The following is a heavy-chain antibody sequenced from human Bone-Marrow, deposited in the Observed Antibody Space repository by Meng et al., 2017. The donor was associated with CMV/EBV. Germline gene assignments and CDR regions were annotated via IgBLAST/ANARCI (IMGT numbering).Heavy chain of an antibody. CDR3: AMVVPPYSGYGMDV. CDR1: GFTFSRYA. Sequence: GESLKISCAASGFTFSRYAMHWVRQAPGRGLEWVAVTSYGGITTYYADSVKGRFTISRDNSKSQLSLQMNSLRAEDTAVYYCAMVVPPYSGYGMDVWGQGTTVAVSS. D-gene: IGHD2-2*01. J-gene: IGHJ6*02. V-gene: IGHV3-30*04. CDR2: TSYGGITT.